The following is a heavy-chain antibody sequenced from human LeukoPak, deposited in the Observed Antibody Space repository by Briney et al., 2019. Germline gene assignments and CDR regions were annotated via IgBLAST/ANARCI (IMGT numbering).Heavy chain of an antibody. J-gene: IGHJ3*02. Sequence: GGSLRLSCAASGFTFSSYAMSWVRQAPGKGLEWVSAISGSGGSTYYADSVKGRFTISRDNSKNTLYLQMNSLRAEDTAVYYCARTTTRGYFDWSHAFDIWGQGTMVTVSS. CDR1: GFTFSSYA. CDR3: ARTTTRGYFDWSHAFDI. D-gene: IGHD3-9*01. V-gene: IGHV3-23*01. CDR2: ISGSGGST.